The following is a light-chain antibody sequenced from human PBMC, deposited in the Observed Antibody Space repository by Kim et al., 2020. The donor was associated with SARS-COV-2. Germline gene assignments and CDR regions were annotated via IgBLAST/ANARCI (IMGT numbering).Light chain of an antibody. Sequence: GQLVIISSPRTSSDVGGYNWVSWYQQHAGNAPKLMIYDVSKRPSGVPDRFSGSKSGNTASLTISGLQAEDEADYYCCSYAGSYTYVFGTGTKVTVL. CDR2: DVS. CDR3: CSYAGSYTYV. V-gene: IGLV2-11*01. J-gene: IGLJ1*01. CDR1: SSDVGGYNW.